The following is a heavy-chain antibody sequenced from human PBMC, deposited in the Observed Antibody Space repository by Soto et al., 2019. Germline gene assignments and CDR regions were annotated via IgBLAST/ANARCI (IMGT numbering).Heavy chain of an antibody. CDR3: ARLGRGTDIVVVPDAIKDYYGMDV. D-gene: IGHD2-2*02. CDR1: GYSFTSYW. V-gene: IGHV5-51*01. Sequence: PGESLKISCKGSGYSFTSYWIGWVRQMPGKGLEWMGIIYPGDSDTRYSPSFQGQVTISADKSISTAYLQWSSLKASDTAMYYCARLGRGTDIVVVPDAIKDYYGMDVWGQGTKVTVSS. CDR2: IYPGDSDT. J-gene: IGHJ6*02.